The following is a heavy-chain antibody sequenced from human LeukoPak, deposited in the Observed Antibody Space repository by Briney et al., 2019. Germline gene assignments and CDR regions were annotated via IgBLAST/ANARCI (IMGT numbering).Heavy chain of an antibody. D-gene: IGHD3-22*01. CDR3: ARGRVRVHSSGYYHY. CDR2: INHSGST. V-gene: IGHV4-34*01. CDR1: GGSFSGYY. Sequence: PSETLSLTCAVYGGSFSGYYWSWLRQPPGKGLEWIGEINHSGSTNYNPSLKSRVTISVDTSKNQFSLKLSSVTAADTAVYYCARGRVRVHSSGYYHYWGQGTLVTVSS. J-gene: IGHJ4*02.